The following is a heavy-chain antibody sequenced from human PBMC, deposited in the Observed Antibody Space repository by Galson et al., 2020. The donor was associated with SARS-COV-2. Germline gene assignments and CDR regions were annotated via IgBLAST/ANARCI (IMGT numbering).Heavy chain of an antibody. Sequence: ESGPTLVKPTQTLTLTCSFSGFALTSSGMSLTWIRQPPGKALEWLARIDWDDDKYYKTSLKTRLTISKDTSLNQVVLTMNNVGPADTATYYCARMLVFDDNARCWRGDYHYAMDVWGQGTTVTVSS. CDR2: IDWDDDK. J-gene: IGHJ6*02. CDR1: GFALTSSGMS. CDR3: ARMLVFDDNARCWRGDYHYAMDV. V-gene: IGHV2-70*11. D-gene: IGHD3-16*01.